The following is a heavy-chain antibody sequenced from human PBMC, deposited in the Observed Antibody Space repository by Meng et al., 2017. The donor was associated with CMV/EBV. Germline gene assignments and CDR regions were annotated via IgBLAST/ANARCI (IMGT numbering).Heavy chain of an antibody. J-gene: IGHJ4*02. CDR2: IRYDGSNK. Sequence: GESLKISCAASGFTFSSYGMHWVRQAPGKGLEWVAFIRYDGSNKYYADSVKGRFTISRDNSKNTLYLQMNSLRAEDTAVYYCTGSQWELLVSWGQGTLVTVSS. V-gene: IGHV3-30*02. D-gene: IGHD1-26*01. CDR3: TGSQWELLVS. CDR1: GFTFSSYG.